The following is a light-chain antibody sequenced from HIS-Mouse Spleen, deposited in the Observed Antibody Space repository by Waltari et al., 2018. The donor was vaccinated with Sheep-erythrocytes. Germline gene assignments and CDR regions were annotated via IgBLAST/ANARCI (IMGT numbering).Light chain of an antibody. CDR3: CSYAGSYNHV. CDR2: DVS. V-gene: IGLV2-23*02. J-gene: IGLJ1*01. CDR1: SSDVGSYNL. Sequence: QSALTQPASVSGSPGQSITISCTGTSSDVGSYNLVSWYQQHPGKAPKLMIYDVSKRPSGVSDRFSGSKSGNTASLTISGLQDEDEADYYCCSYAGSYNHVFATGTKVTVL.